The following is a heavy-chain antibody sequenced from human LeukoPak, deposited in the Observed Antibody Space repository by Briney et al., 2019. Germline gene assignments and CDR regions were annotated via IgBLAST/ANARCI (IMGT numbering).Heavy chain of an antibody. CDR2: ISGGSGGT. Sequence: GGSLRLSYAASGFIFSNYAMSWVRQAPGKGPEWVSGISGGSGGTNYADSVKGRFTISRDNSKNTMYLQMNTLRAEDTAVYYCAKDGGPSVFYYFDYWGQGTLVTVSS. D-gene: IGHD5/OR15-5a*01. V-gene: IGHV3-23*01. CDR1: GFIFSNYA. J-gene: IGHJ4*02. CDR3: AKDGGPSVFYYFDY.